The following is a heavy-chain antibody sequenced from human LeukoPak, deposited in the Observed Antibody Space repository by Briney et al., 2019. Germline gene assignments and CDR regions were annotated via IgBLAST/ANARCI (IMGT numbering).Heavy chain of an antibody. CDR3: ARTYNSGSLFDY. CDR2: IDWDDDK. V-gene: IGHV2-70*16. Sequence: ESGPVLVKPTQTLTLTCTFSGFSLSTSGMCVSWIRQPPGKALEWLARIDWDDDKFYSTSLKTRLTISKDTSKNQVVLTMTNMDPVDTATYYCARTYNSGSLFDYWGQGTLVTVSS. CDR1: GFSLSTSGMC. D-gene: IGHD1-26*01. J-gene: IGHJ4*02.